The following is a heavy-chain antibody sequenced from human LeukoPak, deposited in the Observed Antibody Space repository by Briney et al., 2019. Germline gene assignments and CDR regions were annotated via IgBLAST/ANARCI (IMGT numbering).Heavy chain of an antibody. J-gene: IGHJ4*02. CDR2: IIPILGIA. D-gene: IGHD1-26*01. Sequence: SVKVSCKASGGTFSSYAISWVRQAPGQGLEWMGRIIPILGIANYAQKFQGRVTITADKSASTAYMELSSLRSEDTAVYYCARAPPEVGADPYFDYWGQGTLVTVSS. V-gene: IGHV1-69*04. CDR1: GGTFSSYA. CDR3: ARAPPEVGADPYFDY.